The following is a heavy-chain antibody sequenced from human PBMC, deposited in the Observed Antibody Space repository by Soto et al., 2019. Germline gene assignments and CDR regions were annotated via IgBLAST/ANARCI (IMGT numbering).Heavy chain of an antibody. Sequence: QVQLQESGPGLVKPSETLSLTCTVSGGSVDSSSYYWSWIRQPPGKGLEWIGYIYYSGSTNYNSSLKSRVTISLDTSKNQFSLKLSSVTAADTAVYYCAREVRGTTRFDPWGQGTLVTVSS. J-gene: IGHJ5*02. CDR2: IYYSGST. CDR3: AREVRGTTRFDP. D-gene: IGHD1-1*01. V-gene: IGHV4-61*01. CDR1: GGSVDSSSYY.